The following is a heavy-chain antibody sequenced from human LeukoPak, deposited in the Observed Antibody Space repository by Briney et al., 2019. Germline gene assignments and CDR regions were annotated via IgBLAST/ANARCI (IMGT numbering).Heavy chain of an antibody. V-gene: IGHV3-15*01. CDR3: TTGITMVRGVIHLIDY. D-gene: IGHD3-10*01. CDR2: IKSKTDGGTT. Sequence: GGSLRLSCAASGFTFSSYAMSWVRQAPGKGLEWVGRIKSKTDGGTTDYAAPVKGRFTISRDDSKNTLYLQMNSLKTEDTAVYYCTTGITMVRGVIHLIDYWGQGTLVTVSS. CDR1: GFTFSSYA. J-gene: IGHJ4*02.